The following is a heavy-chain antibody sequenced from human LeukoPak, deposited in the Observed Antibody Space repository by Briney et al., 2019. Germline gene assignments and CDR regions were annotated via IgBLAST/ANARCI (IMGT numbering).Heavy chain of an antibody. J-gene: IGHJ4*02. CDR3: ARDRDGVLRFLEWTPPGDY. CDR2: ISAYNGNT. CDR1: GYTFTSYG. Sequence: ASVKVSCKASGYTFTSYGISWVRQAPGQGLEWMGWISAYNGNTSYAQKFQGRVTMTRDTSTSTVYMELSSLRSEDTAVYYCARDRDGVLRFLEWTPPGDYWGQGTLVTVSS. D-gene: IGHD3-3*01. V-gene: IGHV1-18*01.